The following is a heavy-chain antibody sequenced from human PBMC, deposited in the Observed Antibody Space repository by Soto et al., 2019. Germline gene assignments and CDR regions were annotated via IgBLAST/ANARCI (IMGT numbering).Heavy chain of an antibody. D-gene: IGHD1-7*01. CDR3: ARDLRITGTDYYYGMDV. CDR1: GFTFSSYS. V-gene: IGHV3-21*01. J-gene: IGHJ6*02. Sequence: PGGSLRLSCAASGFTFSSYSMNWVRQAPGKGLEWVSSISSSSSYIYYADSVKGRFTISRDNAKNSLYLQMNSLRAEDTAVYYCARDLRITGTDYYYGMDVWGQGTTVTVSS. CDR2: ISSSSSYI.